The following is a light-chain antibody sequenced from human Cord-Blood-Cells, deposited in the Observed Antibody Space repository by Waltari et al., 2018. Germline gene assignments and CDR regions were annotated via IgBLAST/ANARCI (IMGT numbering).Light chain of an antibody. CDR3: CSYAGSYV. CDR1: SSAVGGYNY. Sequence: QSALTQPRSVSGSPGQSVTISCTGTSSAVGGYNYVSWYQQHPGKAPKLMLYDVSKRPSGVPDLFSGSKSGNTASLTISGLQAEDEADYYCCSYAGSYVFGTGTKVTVL. CDR2: DVS. V-gene: IGLV2-11*01. J-gene: IGLJ1*01.